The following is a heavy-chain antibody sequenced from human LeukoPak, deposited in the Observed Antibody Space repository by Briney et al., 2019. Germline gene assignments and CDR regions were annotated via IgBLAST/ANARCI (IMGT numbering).Heavy chain of an antibody. D-gene: IGHD3-22*01. Sequence: ASVKVSCKASGHTFTSYYMHWVRQAPGQGLEWMGIINPSGGSTSYAQKFQGRVTMTRDTSTSTVYMELSSLRSEDTAVYYCARDPLYYYDSSGYQHFDYWGQGTLVTVSS. CDR2: INPSGGST. V-gene: IGHV1-46*01. J-gene: IGHJ4*02. CDR1: GHTFTSYY. CDR3: ARDPLYYYDSSGYQHFDY.